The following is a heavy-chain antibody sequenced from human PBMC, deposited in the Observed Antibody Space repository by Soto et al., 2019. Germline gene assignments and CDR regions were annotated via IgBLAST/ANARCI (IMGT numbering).Heavy chain of an antibody. CDR1: GGSISSGGYY. CDR2: IYYSGST. V-gene: IGHV4-31*03. J-gene: IGHJ6*02. CDR3: ARDPFDYDYYYGMDV. Sequence: SETLSLTCTVSGGSISSGGYYWSWIRQHPGKGLEWIGYIYYSGSTYYNPSLKSRVTISVDTSKNQFSLKLSSVTAADTAVYYCARDPFDYDYYYGMDVWDQGTTVT. D-gene: IGHD3-9*01.